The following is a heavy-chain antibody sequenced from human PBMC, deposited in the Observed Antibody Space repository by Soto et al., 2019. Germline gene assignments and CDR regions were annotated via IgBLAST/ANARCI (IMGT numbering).Heavy chain of an antibody. V-gene: IGHV1-69*08. CDR2: IIPILGIA. Sequence: QVQLVQSGAEVKKPGSSVKVSCKASGGTFSSYTISWVRQAPGQGLEWMGRIIPILGIANYAQKFQGRVTITADKATSTAYMELSSLRSEDTAMYYCARDPSAYDLPAYWGQGPLFTVSS. CDR3: ARDPSAYDLPAY. CDR1: GGTFSSYT. D-gene: IGHD5-12*01. J-gene: IGHJ4*02.